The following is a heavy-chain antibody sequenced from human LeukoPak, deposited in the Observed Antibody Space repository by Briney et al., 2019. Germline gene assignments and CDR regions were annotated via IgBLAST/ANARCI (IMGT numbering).Heavy chain of an antibody. Sequence: PSETLSLTCTVSGGSISSYYWSWIRQPAGEGLEWIGRLHTSGSTHYNPSLKSRVTMSVDTSKNQFSLKLSSVTAADTAVYYCAREGGYSYGDAPLHFDYWGQGTLVTVSS. CDR1: GGSISSYY. CDR3: AREGGYSYGDAPLHFDY. V-gene: IGHV4-4*07. CDR2: LHTSGST. D-gene: IGHD5-18*01. J-gene: IGHJ4*02.